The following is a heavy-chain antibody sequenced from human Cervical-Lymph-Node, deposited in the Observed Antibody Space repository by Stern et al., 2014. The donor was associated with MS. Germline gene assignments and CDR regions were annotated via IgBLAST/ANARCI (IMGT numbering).Heavy chain of an antibody. CDR2: INWISGTK. D-gene: IGHD6-19*01. Sequence: EVQLEESGGGLEQPGRSLRLSCAASGFTFDDYAMHWVRQAPGKGLEWVSGINWISGTKAYADAVKGRFTISRDNAKNSLYLQMNSLRAEDTALYYCARVVAGIAVSGSYFDYWGQGTLVTVSS. CDR3: ARVVAGIAVSGSYFDY. J-gene: IGHJ4*02. CDR1: GFTFDDYA. V-gene: IGHV3-9*01.